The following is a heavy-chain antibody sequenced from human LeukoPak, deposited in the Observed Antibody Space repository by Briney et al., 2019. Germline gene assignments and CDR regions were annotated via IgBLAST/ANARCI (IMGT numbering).Heavy chain of an antibody. CDR2: IGTTGDT. D-gene: IGHD3-10*01. CDR3: ARAVPMARGVNFYDY. J-gene: IGHJ4*02. V-gene: IGHV3-13*01. Sequence: PGGFLRLSCAASGFTFSSSDMHWVRQATGKGLEWVSAIGTTGDTYYPGSVKGRFTISRENARNSLYLQMNSLRVGDTAVYYCARAVPMARGVNFYDYWGQGTLVTVSS. CDR1: GFTFSSSD.